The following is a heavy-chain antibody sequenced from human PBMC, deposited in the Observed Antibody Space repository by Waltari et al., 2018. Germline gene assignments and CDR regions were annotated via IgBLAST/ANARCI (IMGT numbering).Heavy chain of an antibody. Sequence: QLQLQESGPGLVKPSETLSLTCTVSGGSISSSSYYWGWIRQPPGKGLEWIGSIYYSGRTYYNPTLKSRVTISVDTSKNQFSLKLSSVTAADTAVYYCARSIAAAGEFDYWGQGTLVTVSS. J-gene: IGHJ4*02. CDR2: IYYSGRT. CDR3: ARSIAAAGEFDY. CDR1: GGSISSSSYY. D-gene: IGHD6-13*01. V-gene: IGHV4-39*01.